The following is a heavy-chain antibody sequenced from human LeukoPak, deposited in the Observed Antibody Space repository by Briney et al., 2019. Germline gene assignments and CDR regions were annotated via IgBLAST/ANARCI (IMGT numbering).Heavy chain of an antibody. CDR3: ARRGVVTATSFDAMDV. J-gene: IGHJ6*03. V-gene: IGHV4-59*01. CDR2: IYYTGST. Sequence: PSETLSLTCTDSGGSISSYYWSWIRQPPGKGLEWIGYIYYTGSTNYSPSLKSRVTISVDTSKTQFSLRLSSVTTADTAVYYCARRGVVTATSFDAMDVWGNGTTVTVSS. D-gene: IGHD2-21*02. CDR1: GGSISSYY.